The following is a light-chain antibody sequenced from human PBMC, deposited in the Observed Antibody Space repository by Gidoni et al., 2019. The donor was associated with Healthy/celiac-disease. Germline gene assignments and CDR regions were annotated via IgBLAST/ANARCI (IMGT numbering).Light chain of an antibody. CDR1: QSVSST. J-gene: IGKJ5*01. Sequence: EIVMTQSPATLSVSPGERATLSSRVRQSVSSTLAWYQQKPGQAPRLLIYGASTRATGIPARFSGSGSGTEFTLTISSLQSEDFAVYYCQQYNNWPITFGQGTRLEIK. CDR2: GAS. CDR3: QQYNNWPIT. V-gene: IGKV3-15*01.